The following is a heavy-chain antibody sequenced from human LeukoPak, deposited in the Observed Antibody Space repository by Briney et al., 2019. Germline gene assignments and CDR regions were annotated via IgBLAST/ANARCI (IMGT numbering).Heavy chain of an antibody. CDR3: ARQRQWLGYLDH. Sequence: SETLSLTCTVSGDSISRNDYFWGWVRQPPGKGLEWIGIVSYYNPSLKSRVTISEDTSKNQFSLKLTSVTAADTAVYYCARQRQWLGYLDHWGQGTLVTVSS. CDR2: VS. D-gene: IGHD6-19*01. J-gene: IGHJ4*02. V-gene: IGHV4-39*01. CDR1: GDSISRNDYF.